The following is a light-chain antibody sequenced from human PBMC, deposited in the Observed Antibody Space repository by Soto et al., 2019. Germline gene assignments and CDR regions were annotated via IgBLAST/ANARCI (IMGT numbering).Light chain of an antibody. V-gene: IGKV1-5*01. CDR1: QSISAY. CDR3: QQYHSYPWT. J-gene: IGKJ1*01. Sequence: DIQMTQSPSTLSASVGDTVTITCRASQSISAYLAWYQQKPGKAPKLLSLESGVPSRFIGSGSGTGFTLTISSLQPDDSASYYCQQYHSYPWTFGQGTRVEIK.